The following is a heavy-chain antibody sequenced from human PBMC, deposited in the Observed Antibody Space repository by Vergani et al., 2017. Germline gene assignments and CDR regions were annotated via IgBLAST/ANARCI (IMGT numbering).Heavy chain of an antibody. CDR3: ARGLGYPSGDSCPNDY. V-gene: IGHV1-69*15. J-gene: IGHJ4*02. D-gene: IGHD2-15*01. CDR2: IIPMFGTA. CDR1: GGTFSTYA. Sequence: QVQLVQSGAEVKKPGSSVKVSCKASGGTFSTYAINWVRRAPGQGLEWMGRIIPMFGTANYAQKFQGRVTITADESTRTGYMELSSLRCEATAVYYCARGLGYPSGDSCPNDYWGQGTLVTVSS.